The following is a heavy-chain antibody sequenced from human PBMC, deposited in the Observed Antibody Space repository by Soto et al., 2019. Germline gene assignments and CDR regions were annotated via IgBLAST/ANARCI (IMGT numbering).Heavy chain of an antibody. CDR2: IYYSGGT. J-gene: IGHJ4*02. Sequence: SETLSLTCTVSGGSISSYYWSWIRQPPGKGLEWIGYIYYSGGTNYNPSLKSRVTISVDTSKNQFSLKLNSMTAADTAVYYCARHNYGSGSTYFDYWGQGTLVTVSS. V-gene: IGHV4-59*08. D-gene: IGHD3-10*01. CDR1: GGSISSYY. CDR3: ARHNYGSGSTYFDY.